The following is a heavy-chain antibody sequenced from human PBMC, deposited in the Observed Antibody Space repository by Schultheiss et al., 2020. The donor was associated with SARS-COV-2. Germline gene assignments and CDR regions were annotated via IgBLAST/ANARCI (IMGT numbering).Heavy chain of an antibody. D-gene: IGHD2-2*01. V-gene: IGHV4-31*03. J-gene: IGHJ4*02. CDR3: ARCGEYQLLSGFDY. CDR1: GGSISSGGYY. Sequence: SETLSLTCTVSGGSISSGGYYWSWIRQHPGKGLEWIGYIYYSGSTYYNPSLKSRVTISVDTSKNQFSLKLSSVTAADTAVYYCARCGEYQLLSGFDYWGQGTLVTVSS. CDR2: IYYSGST.